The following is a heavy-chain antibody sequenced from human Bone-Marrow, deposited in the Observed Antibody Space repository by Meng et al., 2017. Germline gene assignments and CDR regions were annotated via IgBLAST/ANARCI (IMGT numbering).Heavy chain of an antibody. CDR3: ARGGFCSSGSCN. CDR1: GGSFSGYY. Sequence: QVQLQQWGAGLLKPSETLSPTCAVYGGSFSGYYWIWIRQPPGKGLEWIGEINHSGSTNYNPSLKSRVTISVDTSKNQFSLKLSSVTAADTAVYYCARGGFCSSGSCNWGQGTLVTVSS. D-gene: IGHD2-15*01. J-gene: IGHJ4*02. CDR2: INHSGST. V-gene: IGHV4-34*01.